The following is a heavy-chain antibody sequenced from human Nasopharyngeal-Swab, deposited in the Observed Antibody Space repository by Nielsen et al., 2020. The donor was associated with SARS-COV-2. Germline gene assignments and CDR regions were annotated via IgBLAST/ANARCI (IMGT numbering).Heavy chain of an antibody. J-gene: IGHJ5*02. Sequence: GESLKISCNGSGYSFTSYWISWVRQMPGKGLEWMGRIDPSDSYTNYSPSFQGHVTISADKSISTAYLQWSSLKASDTAMYYCARLGVYCSGGSCYGWFDPWGQGTLVTVSS. D-gene: IGHD2-15*01. CDR3: ARLGVYCSGGSCYGWFDP. CDR1: GYSFTSYW. V-gene: IGHV5-10-1*01. CDR2: IDPSDSYT.